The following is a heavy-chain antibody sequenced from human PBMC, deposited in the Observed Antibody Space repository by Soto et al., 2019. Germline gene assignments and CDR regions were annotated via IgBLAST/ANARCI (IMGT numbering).Heavy chain of an antibody. V-gene: IGHV5-51*01. J-gene: IGHJ4*02. CDR1: GSRLVSYW. Sequence: GESLKISCTRFGSRLVSYWIGWVRQTPGKGLAWVAIIHPGEADTIYSPSFQGQFTISADSSISAPFQHRRSVKASDTAMYYCARLRLGPIARDTFYFDYWGQGTLVTVSS. CDR3: ARLRLGPIARDTFYFDY. D-gene: IGHD2-21*01. CDR2: IHPGEADT.